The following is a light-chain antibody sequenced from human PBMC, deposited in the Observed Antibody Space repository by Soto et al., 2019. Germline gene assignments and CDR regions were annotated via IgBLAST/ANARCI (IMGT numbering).Light chain of an antibody. Sequence: EIVMTQSPATLSVSPGERATCSCRVSQSVSSSYLAWYQQKPGQAPRLLIYGASSRATGIPDRFSGSGSGTDFTLTISRLEPEDFAVYYCQQYGSSPRYTFGQGTKVDIK. CDR3: QQYGSSPRYT. CDR2: GAS. V-gene: IGKV3-20*01. CDR1: QSVSSSY. J-gene: IGKJ2*01.